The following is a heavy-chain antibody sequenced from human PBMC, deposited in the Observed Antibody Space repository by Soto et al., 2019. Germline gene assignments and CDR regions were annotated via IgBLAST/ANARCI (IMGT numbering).Heavy chain of an antibody. J-gene: IGHJ6*02. CDR3: ARGRGYVYGSNFYGLDV. CDR2: INHSGTT. CDR1: RGSFSGFY. V-gene: IGHV4-34*01. Sequence: SETLSLTCGVYRGSFSGFYWSWVRQTPGGELEWIGEINHSGTTNYNPSFQNRVTISVDKSTNNFSLKMTSVTAADAAVYYCARGRGYVYGSNFYGLDVWGQGTTVTVSS. D-gene: IGHD6-25*01.